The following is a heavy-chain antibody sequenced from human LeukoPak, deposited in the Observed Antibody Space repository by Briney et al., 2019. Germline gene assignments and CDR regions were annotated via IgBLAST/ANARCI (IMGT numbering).Heavy chain of an antibody. Sequence: GGSLRLSCAASGFTFSDYYMTWIRQAPGRGLEWISYIDGTSSVTKYADSLKGRFTISRDNAKSSLYLLINSLRAEDTAIYYCARRGTTYCTVDSCHPNWFDHWGQGTLVTVSS. D-gene: IGHD2-15*01. CDR1: GFTFSDYY. CDR3: ARRGTTYCTVDSCHPNWFDH. CDR2: IDGTSSVT. J-gene: IGHJ5*02. V-gene: IGHV3-11*03.